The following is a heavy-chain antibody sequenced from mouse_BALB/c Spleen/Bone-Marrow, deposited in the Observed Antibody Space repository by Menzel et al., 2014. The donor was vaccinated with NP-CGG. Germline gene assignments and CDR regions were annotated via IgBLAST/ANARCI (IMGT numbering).Heavy chain of an antibody. D-gene: IGHD2-3*01. CDR3: TRSDGYYVPHWYFDV. Sequence: VQGVESGAELVKPGASVKLSCKASGYTFTSYYMYWVKQGPGQGLEWIGEINPSNGGTNFNEKFKSKATLTVDKSSSTAYMQLSSLTSEDSAVYYCTRSDGYYVPHWYFDVWGAGTTVTVSS. CDR1: GYTFTSYY. J-gene: IGHJ1*01. CDR2: INPSNGGT. V-gene: IGHV1S81*02.